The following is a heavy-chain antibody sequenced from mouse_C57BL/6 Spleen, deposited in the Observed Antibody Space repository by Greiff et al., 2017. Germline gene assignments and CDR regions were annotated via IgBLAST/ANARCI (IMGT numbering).Heavy chain of an antibody. CDR2: ISSGGDYI. J-gene: IGHJ2*01. CDR1: GFTFSSYA. CDR3: TRVVDGYSDY. V-gene: IGHV5-9-1*02. D-gene: IGHD2-3*01. Sequence: EVKLQESGEGLVKPGGSLKLSCAASGFTFSSYAMSWVRQTPEKRLEWVAYISSGGDYIYYADTVKGRFTISRDNARNTLYLQMSSLKSEDTAMYYCTRVVDGYSDYWGQGTTLTVSS.